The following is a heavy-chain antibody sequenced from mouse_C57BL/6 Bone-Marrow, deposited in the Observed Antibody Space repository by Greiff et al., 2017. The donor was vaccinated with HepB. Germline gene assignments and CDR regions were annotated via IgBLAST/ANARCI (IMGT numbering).Heavy chain of an antibody. Sequence: EVKLMESGPGLVKPSQSLSLTCSVTGYSITSGYYWNWIRQFPGNKLEWMGYISYDGSNNYNPSLKNRISITRDTSKNQFFLKLNSVTTEDTATYYCARKGYSKDAMDYWGQGTSVTVSS. D-gene: IGHD2-5*01. J-gene: IGHJ4*01. CDR2: ISYDGSN. CDR3: ARKGYSKDAMDY. V-gene: IGHV3-6*01. CDR1: GYSITSGYY.